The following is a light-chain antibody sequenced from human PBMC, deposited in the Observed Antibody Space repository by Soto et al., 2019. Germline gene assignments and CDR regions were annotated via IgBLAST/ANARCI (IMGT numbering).Light chain of an antibody. CDR2: GAS. J-gene: IGKJ3*01. CDR3: QQYGSSPRT. Sequence: DNVFTQSPCTLSLSPGERAPLSCRASQSVSSSYLAWYQQKPGQAPRLLIYGASSRATGIPDRFSGSGSGTDFTLTISRLEPEDFAVYYCQQYGSSPRTFGPGTKVDI. V-gene: IGKV3-20*01. CDR1: QSVSSSY.